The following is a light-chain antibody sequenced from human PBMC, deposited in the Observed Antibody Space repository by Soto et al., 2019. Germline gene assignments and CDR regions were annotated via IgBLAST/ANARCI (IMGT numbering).Light chain of an antibody. Sequence: QSALTQPRSVSGSPGQSVTISCSGTNSDIGGYDYVSWYQQKPGEAPKVIIYDVNKQPSGVPNRFSGSKSVSTASLRISGIQAEDESDYYCCSYAGRSSVLFGGGTKLTVL. V-gene: IGLV2-11*01. CDR2: DVN. CDR1: NSDIGGYDY. CDR3: CSYAGRSSVL. J-gene: IGLJ2*01.